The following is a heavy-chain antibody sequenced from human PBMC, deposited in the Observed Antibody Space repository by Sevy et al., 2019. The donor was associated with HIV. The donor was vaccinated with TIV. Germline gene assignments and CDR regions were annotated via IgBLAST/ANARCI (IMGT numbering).Heavy chain of an antibody. V-gene: IGHV3-48*01. Sequence: GGSLRLSCAASGFTFSSYSMNWVRQAPGEGLEWVSYISSSSSTIYYADSVKGRFTISRDNAKNSLYLQMNSLRAEDTAVYYCARGMSSSWSYYYYYYGMDVWGQGTTVTVSS. J-gene: IGHJ6*02. CDR2: ISSSSSTI. D-gene: IGHD6-13*01. CDR1: GFTFSSYS. CDR3: ARGMSSSWSYYYYYYGMDV.